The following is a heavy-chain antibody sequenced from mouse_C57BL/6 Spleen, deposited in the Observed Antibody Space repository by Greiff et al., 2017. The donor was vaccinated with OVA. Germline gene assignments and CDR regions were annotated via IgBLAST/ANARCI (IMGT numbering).Heavy chain of an antibody. D-gene: IGHD2-3*01. CDR1: GYAFSSSW. Sequence: QVQLQQSGPELVKPGASVKISCKASGYAFSSSWMNWVKQRPGKGLEWIGRIYPGDGDTNYNGKFKGKATLTADKSSSTAYMQLSSLTSEDSAVYFCARGSYDGYYGFDYWGQGTTLTVSS. V-gene: IGHV1-82*01. CDR3: ARGSYDGYYGFDY. CDR2: IYPGDGDT. J-gene: IGHJ2*01.